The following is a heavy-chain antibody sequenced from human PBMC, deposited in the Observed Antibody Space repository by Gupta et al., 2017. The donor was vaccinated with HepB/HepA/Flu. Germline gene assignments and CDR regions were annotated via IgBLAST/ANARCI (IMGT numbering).Heavy chain of an antibody. D-gene: IGHD4-17*01. CDR2: ISSSGNSV. CDR1: GVTLNTYK. Sequence: DVQLVESGGRLVQPGGSLRLSCTVSGVTLNTYKLNRVRQAPGKGLQWLSYISSSGNSVLYTDSVKGRFTISRDNAKNSLNLQMSNVRDEDTAVYYCATNGTTVTTAQFPAFDIWCQGTMVTISS. CDR3: ATNGTTVTTAQFPAFDI. J-gene: IGHJ3*02. V-gene: IGHV3-48*02.